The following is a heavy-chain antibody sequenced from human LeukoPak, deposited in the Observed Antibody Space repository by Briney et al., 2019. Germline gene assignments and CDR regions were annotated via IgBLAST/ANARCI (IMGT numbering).Heavy chain of an antibody. V-gene: IGHV4-34*01. CDR2: INHSGST. CDR3: ARILEGFFDY. J-gene: IGHJ4*02. CDR1: GGSFSGYY. Sequence: SETLSLTCAVYGGSFSGYYWSWIRQPPGKGLEWIGEINHSGSTNYNPSLKSRVTISVDTSKNQFSLKLSSVTAADTAVYYRARILEGFFDYWGQGTLVTVSS.